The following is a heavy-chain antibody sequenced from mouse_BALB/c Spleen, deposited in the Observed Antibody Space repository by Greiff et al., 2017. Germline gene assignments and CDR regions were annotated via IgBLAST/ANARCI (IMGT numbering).Heavy chain of an antibody. CDR2: IDPANGNT. CDR1: GFNIKDTY. D-gene: IGHD4-1*01. Sequence: EVKLQESGAELVKPGASVKLSCTASGFNIKDTYMHWVKQRPEQGLEWIGRIDPANGNTKYDPKFQGKATITADTSSNTAYLQLSSLTSEDTAVYYCARSNWENYYAMDYWGQGTSVTVSS. J-gene: IGHJ4*01. CDR3: ARSNWENYYAMDY. V-gene: IGHV14-3*02.